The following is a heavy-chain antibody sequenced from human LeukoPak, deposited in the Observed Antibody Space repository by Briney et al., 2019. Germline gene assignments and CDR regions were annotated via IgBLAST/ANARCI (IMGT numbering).Heavy chain of an antibody. D-gene: IGHD3-9*01. CDR1: RFTFSTYA. CDR2: IKQDGSEK. Sequence: GVLRLSCAASRFTFSTYAMSWVRQAPGKGLEWVANIKQDGSEKYYVDSVKGRFTISRDNAKNSLYLQMNSLRAEDTAVYYCARALFDNYYYYYYMDVWGKGTTVTISS. J-gene: IGHJ6*03. CDR3: ARALFDNYYYYYYMDV. V-gene: IGHV3-7*01.